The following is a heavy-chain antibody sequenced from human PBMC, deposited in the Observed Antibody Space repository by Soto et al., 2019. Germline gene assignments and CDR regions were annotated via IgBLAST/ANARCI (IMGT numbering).Heavy chain of an antibody. D-gene: IGHD2-2*01. CDR3: ARGVVPASFPLRP. CDR1: GGTFSSYA. Sequence: SVKVSCKASGGTFSSYAISWVRQAPGQGLEWMGGIIPIFGTANYAQKFQGRATITADESTSTAYMELSSLRSEDTAVYYCARGVVPASFPLRPWGQGTPVTVSS. V-gene: IGHV1-69*13. CDR2: IIPIFGTA. J-gene: IGHJ5*02.